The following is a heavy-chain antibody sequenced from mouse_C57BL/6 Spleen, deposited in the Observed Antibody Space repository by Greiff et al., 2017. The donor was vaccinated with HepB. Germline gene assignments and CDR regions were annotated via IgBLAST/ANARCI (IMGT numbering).Heavy chain of an antibody. CDR2: IHPSDSDT. Sequence: QVQLQQPGAELVKPGASVKVSCKASGYTFTSYWMHWVKQRPGQGLEWIGRIHPSDSDTNYNQQFKGKATLTVDKSSSTAYMQLSSLTSEDSAVYYCATPDGYYSAWFAYWGQGTLVTVSA. J-gene: IGHJ3*01. V-gene: IGHV1-74*01. D-gene: IGHD2-3*01. CDR1: GYTFTSYW. CDR3: ATPDGYYSAWFAY.